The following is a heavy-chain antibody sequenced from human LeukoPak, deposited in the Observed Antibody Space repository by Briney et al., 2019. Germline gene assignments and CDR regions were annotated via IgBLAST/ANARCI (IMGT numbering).Heavy chain of an antibody. D-gene: IGHD3-10*01. CDR3: ARADSYYGSGSYLDY. CDR1: GGSISSYY. J-gene: IGHJ4*02. Sequence: PSETLSLTCTVSGGSISSYYWSWIRQPPGKGLEWIGYIYYSGSTNYNPSLKSRVTISVDTSKNQFSLKLSSVTAADTAVYYCARADSYYGSGSYLDYWGQGTLVTVSS. V-gene: IGHV4-59*01. CDR2: IYYSGST.